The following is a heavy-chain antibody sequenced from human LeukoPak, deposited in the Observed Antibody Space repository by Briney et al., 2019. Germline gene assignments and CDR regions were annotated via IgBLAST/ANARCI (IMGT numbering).Heavy chain of an antibody. D-gene: IGHD3-10*02. CDR2: INHSGST. CDR1: GGSFSGYY. CDR3: ARGGYYVLDY. Sequence: SETLSLTCAVYGGSFSGYYWSWIRQPPGKGLEWIGEINHSGSTNYNPSLKSRVTISVDTSKNQFSLKLSSVTAADTAVYYCARGGYYVLDYWGQGTLVTVSS. V-gene: IGHV4-34*01. J-gene: IGHJ4*02.